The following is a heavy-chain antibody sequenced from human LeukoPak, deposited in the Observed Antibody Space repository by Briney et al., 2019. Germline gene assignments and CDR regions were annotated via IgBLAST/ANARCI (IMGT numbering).Heavy chain of an antibody. CDR3: ARNPDYYASGIYDR. V-gene: IGHV4-39*01. CDR1: GGSISSSSYY. CDR2: IYYSGST. Sequence: SETLSLTCTVSGGSISSSSYYWGWIRQPPGKGLEWIGSIYYSGSTYYNPSLKSRVTISVDTSKNQFSLKLSSVTAADTAVYYCARNPDYYASGIYDRWGQGTLVTVSS. D-gene: IGHD3-10*01. J-gene: IGHJ5*02.